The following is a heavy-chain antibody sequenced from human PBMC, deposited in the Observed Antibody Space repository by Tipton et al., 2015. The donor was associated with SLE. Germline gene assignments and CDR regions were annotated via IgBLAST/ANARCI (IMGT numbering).Heavy chain of an antibody. CDR2: IYYSGST. D-gene: IGHD6-6*01. V-gene: IGHV4-59*07. CDR1: GGSISGSY. J-gene: IGHJ2*01. Sequence: TLSLTCSVSGGSISGSYWSWIRQPPRKGLEWIGYIYYSGSTNYNPSLMSRVTISVDTSKNQFTLKLNSVTTADTAVYYCARRRYSSSSRPHWYFDLWGRGTLVTVSS. CDR3: ARRRYSSSSRPHWYFDL.